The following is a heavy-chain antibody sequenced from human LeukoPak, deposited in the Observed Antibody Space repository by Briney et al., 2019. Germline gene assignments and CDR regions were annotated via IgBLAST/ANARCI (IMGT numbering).Heavy chain of an antibody. J-gene: IGHJ6*03. D-gene: IGHD1-20*01. CDR1: GGTFISYA. CDR3: ARVHITGTPAYYYYYMDV. CDR2: IIPIFGTA. V-gene: IGHV1-69*05. Sequence: SVKVSCKASGGTFISYAISWVRQAPGQGLEWMGGIIPIFGTANYAQKFQGRVTITTDESTSTAYMELSSLRSEDTAVHYCARVHITGTPAYYYYYMDVWGKGTTVTVSS.